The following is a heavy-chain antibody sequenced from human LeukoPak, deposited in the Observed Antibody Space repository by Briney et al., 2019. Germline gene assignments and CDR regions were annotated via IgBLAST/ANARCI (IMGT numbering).Heavy chain of an antibody. CDR1: GFTFSTYT. J-gene: IGHJ4*02. V-gene: IGHV3-21*01. CDR3: ARVGNIVVVVAAKIDY. D-gene: IGHD2-15*01. Sequence: GGSLRLSCAASGFTFSTYTMNWVRRAPGKGLEWVSSISSSGSYIYYADSVKGRFTISRDNAKNSLYLQMNSLRAEDTAVYYCARVGNIVVVVAAKIDYWGQGTLVTVSS. CDR2: ISSSGSYI.